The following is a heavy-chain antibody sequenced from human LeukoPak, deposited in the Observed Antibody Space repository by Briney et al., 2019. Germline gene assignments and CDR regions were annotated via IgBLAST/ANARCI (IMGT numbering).Heavy chain of an antibody. CDR2: ISWNSGSI. Sequence: GRSLRLSCAASGSTFHDYAMHWVRQAPGKGLEWASGISWNSGSIGYADSVKGRFTISRDNAKNSLYLQMNSLSAEDMALYYCAKVHYGSGSYYNGAFDIWGQGTMVTVSS. CDR3: AKVHYGSGSYYNGAFDI. CDR1: GSTFHDYA. J-gene: IGHJ3*02. V-gene: IGHV3-9*03. D-gene: IGHD3-10*01.